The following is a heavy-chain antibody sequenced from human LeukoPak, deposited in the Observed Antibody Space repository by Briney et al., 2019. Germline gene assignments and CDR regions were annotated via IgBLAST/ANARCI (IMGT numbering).Heavy chain of an antibody. J-gene: IGHJ6*03. D-gene: IGHD1-26*01. V-gene: IGHV4-61*09. CDR2: IYTSGTTT. CDR1: DDPINSGVYY. Sequence: MTSETLSLTCTVSDDPINSGVYYWNWIRQPAGKGLEWIGHIYTSGTTTNSNPSLKGLVAISLDTSKNHFSLKLTSVTAADTAVYYCARAKKRSGRSRNFYLDVWGKGTTVTVSS. CDR3: ARAKKRSGRSRNFYLDV.